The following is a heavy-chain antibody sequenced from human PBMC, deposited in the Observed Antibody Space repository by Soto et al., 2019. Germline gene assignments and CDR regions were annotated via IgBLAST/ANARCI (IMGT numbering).Heavy chain of an antibody. CDR2: IYHSGST. CDR1: GGSISSGGYS. Sequence: QLQLQESGSGLVKPSQTLSLTCAVSGGSISSGGYSWSWIRQPPGKGLEWIGYIYHSGSTYYNPPLKSRVTISVDRSTNQFSLKLSSVPAADTAVYYCAAGGGLPRYYWGQGTLVTVSS. D-gene: IGHD5-12*01. CDR3: AAGGGLPRYY. J-gene: IGHJ4*02. V-gene: IGHV4-30-2*01.